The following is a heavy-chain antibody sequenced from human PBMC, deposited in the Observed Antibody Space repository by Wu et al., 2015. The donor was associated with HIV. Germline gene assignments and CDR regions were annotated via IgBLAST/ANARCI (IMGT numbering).Heavy chain of an antibody. CDR1: GGTFSSYA. J-gene: IGHJ3*02. CDR3: ASVTGRYLTGYWVPGNGGAFDI. Sequence: QVQLVQSGAEVKKPGSSVKVSCKASGGTFSSYAISWVRQAPGQGLEWMGRIIPIFGTANYAQKFQGRVTITADESTSTAYMELSSLRSEDTAVYYCASVTGRYLTGYWVPGNGGAFDIVGPRDNGHRLF. V-gene: IGHV1-69*13. CDR2: IIPIFGTA. D-gene: IGHD3-9*01.